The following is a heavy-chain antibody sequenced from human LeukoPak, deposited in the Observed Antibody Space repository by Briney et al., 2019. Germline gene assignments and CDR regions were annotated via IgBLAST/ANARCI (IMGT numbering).Heavy chain of an antibody. Sequence: GGSLRLSCAASGFTFSIYGMHWVRQAPGKGLEWVAVIWYDGSKKYYADSVKGRFTISRDNSKNSLYLQMNSLRDEDTAVYYCARGDSSGYGPDHWGQGTLVTVSS. CDR3: ARGDSSGYGPDH. CDR1: GFTFSIYG. D-gene: IGHD3-22*01. J-gene: IGHJ5*02. V-gene: IGHV3-33*01. CDR2: IWYDGSKK.